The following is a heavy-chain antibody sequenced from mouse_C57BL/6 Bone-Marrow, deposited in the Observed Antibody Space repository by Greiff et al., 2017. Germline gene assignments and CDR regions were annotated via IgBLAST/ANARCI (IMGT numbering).Heavy chain of an antibody. J-gene: IGHJ1*03. V-gene: IGHV5-4*01. D-gene: IGHD2-14*01. CDR1: GFTFSSYA. Sequence: EVHLVESGGGLVKPGGSLKLSCAASGFTFSSYAMSWVRQTPEKRLEWVATISDGGSYTYYPDNVKGRFTISRDNAKNNLYLQMSHMKSEDTAMYYCARDNYGYDEGYWYFDVWGTETTVTVSS. CDR2: ISDGGSYT. CDR3: ARDNYGYDEGYWYFDV.